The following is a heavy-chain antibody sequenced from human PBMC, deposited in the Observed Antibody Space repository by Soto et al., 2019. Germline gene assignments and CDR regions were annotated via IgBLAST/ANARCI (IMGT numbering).Heavy chain of an antibody. J-gene: IGHJ4*02. CDR3: TTAPERVTTLYYFDY. V-gene: IGHV3-15*01. D-gene: IGHD4-17*01. CDR1: GFTFSNAW. CDR2: IKSKTDGGTT. Sequence: GGSLRLSCAASGFTFSNAWMSWVRQAPGKGLEWVGRIKSKTDGGTTDYAAPVKGRFTISRDDSKNTLYLQTNSLKTEDTAVYYCTTAPERVTTLYYFDYWGQGTLVTVSS.